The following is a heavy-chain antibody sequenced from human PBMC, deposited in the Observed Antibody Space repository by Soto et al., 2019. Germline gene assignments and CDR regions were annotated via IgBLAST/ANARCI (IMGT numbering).Heavy chain of an antibody. D-gene: IGHD2-15*01. CDR2: IIPIFGTA. Sequence: SVKVSCKASGGTFSSYAISWVRQAPGQGLEWMGGIIPIFGTANYAQKFQGRVTITADESTSTAYMELSSLRSEDTAVYYCARDRAGWSPDAFDIWGQGTMVTVSS. CDR1: GGTFSSYA. J-gene: IGHJ3*02. V-gene: IGHV1-69*13. CDR3: ARDRAGWSPDAFDI.